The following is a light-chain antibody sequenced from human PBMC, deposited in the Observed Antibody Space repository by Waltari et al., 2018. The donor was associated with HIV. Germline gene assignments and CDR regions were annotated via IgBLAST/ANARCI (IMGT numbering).Light chain of an antibody. CDR3: KQFKSYPIT. CDR2: DAS. V-gene: IGKV1-13*02. CDR1: QGIGSS. J-gene: IGKJ5*01. Sequence: AIQLTQSPSSLSASVGDRVTISCRASQGIGSSLVWYQQKSGNSPKLLIYDASSLESGVPSRFSGSGSGTDFTLTISSLQPEDFATYYCKQFKSYPITFGQGTRLEIK.